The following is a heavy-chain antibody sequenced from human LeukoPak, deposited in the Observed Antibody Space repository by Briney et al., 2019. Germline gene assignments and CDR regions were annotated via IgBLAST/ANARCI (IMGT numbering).Heavy chain of an antibody. Sequence: GGSLRLSCAASGFTFSDYYMSWIRQPPGKGLEWVSYISSSGSTIYYAASVKGRFTISRDNAKNSLYLQMNSLRAEDTAVYYCARDAITMVRGVKYWGQGTLVTVSS. CDR1: GFTFSDYY. D-gene: IGHD3-10*01. CDR3: ARDAITMVRGVKY. V-gene: IGHV3-11*01. CDR2: ISSSGSTI. J-gene: IGHJ4*02.